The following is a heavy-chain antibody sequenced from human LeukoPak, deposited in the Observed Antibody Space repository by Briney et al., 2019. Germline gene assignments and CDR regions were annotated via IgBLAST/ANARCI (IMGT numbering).Heavy chain of an antibody. V-gene: IGHV4-59*08. CDR2: ISYVGAT. J-gene: IGHJ4*02. CDR1: GGSISHSY. D-gene: IGHD2-21*01. CDR3: ARHSPHMDFDY. Sequence: PSETLSLTCTVSGGSISHSYWMFIRQPPGKGLEWIGYISYVGATNYSPSLKSRVTISVDTSKNQFSLKLSSVTAADTAVYYCARHSPHMDFDYWGQGTLVTVSS.